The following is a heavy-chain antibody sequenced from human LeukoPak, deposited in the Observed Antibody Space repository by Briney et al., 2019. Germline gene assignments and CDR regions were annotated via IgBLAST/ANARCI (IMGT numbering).Heavy chain of an antibody. D-gene: IGHD5-24*01. V-gene: IGHV3-66*01. J-gene: IGHJ4*02. Sequence: PGGSLRLSCAASGFTVSSNYMSWVRQAPGKGLEWVSVIYSGGSTYYADSVKGRFTISRDNSKNTVYLQMSSLRAEDTAVYYCARDGDAYNFDYWGQGTLVTVSS. CDR3: ARDGDAYNFDY. CDR2: IYSGGST. CDR1: GFTVSSNY.